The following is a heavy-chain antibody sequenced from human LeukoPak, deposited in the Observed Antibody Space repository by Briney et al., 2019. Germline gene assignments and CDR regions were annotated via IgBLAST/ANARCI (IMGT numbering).Heavy chain of an antibody. D-gene: IGHD5-12*01. CDR1: GFTFSSYA. J-gene: IGHJ5*02. CDR3: AKKWLISGTYNWFDP. Sequence: PGGSLRLSCAASGFTFSSYAMSWVRQAPGKGLEWVSAISGSGGSTYYADSVKGRFTISRDNSKNTLYLQMNSLRAEDTAVYYCAKKWLISGTYNWFDPWGQGTLVTVSS. CDR2: ISGSGGST. V-gene: IGHV3-23*01.